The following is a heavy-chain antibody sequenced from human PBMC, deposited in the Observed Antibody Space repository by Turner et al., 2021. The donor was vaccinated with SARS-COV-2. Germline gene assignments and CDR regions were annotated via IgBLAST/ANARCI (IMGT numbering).Heavy chain of an antibody. V-gene: IGHV3-64D*06. CDR1: GFTFSSYA. CDR2: ISGNGGST. CDR3: VKGSY. J-gene: IGHJ4*02. Sequence: EVQLVESGGGLVQPGGSLRLSCSASGFTFSSYAMDWGLQTPGKGLEYVSAISGNGGSTYYADSVKGRFTISRDNSKNTLYLQMSSLRAEDTAVYFCVKGSYWGQGTLVTVSS.